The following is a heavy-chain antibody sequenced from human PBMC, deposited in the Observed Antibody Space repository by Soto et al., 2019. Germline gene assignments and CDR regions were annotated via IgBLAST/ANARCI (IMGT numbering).Heavy chain of an antibody. J-gene: IGHJ4*02. Sequence: SETLSLTCAVSGGSISSSNWWSWVRQPPGKGLEWIGEIYHSGSTNYNPSLKSRVTISVDKSKNQFSLKLSSVTAADTAVYYCAREDTAMANFDYWGQGTLVTSPQ. CDR2: IYHSGST. CDR1: GGSISSSNW. D-gene: IGHD5-18*01. V-gene: IGHV4-4*02. CDR3: AREDTAMANFDY.